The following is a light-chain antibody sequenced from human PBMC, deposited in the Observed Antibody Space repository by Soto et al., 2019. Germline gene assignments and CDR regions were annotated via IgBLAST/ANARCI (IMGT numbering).Light chain of an antibody. V-gene: IGKV2-24*01. J-gene: IGKJ2*01. CDR3: MQATQYRPYT. CDR2: KVS. Sequence: DVVMTQNPLSSPVTLGQPASISCRSSESLQHRDGNTYLNWLQQRPGQPPRLLIYKVSNRFSGVPDRVSGSGAGTDFTLKISRVEAEDVGVYYCMQATQYRPYTCGQGTKLEIK. CDR1: ESLQHRDGNTY.